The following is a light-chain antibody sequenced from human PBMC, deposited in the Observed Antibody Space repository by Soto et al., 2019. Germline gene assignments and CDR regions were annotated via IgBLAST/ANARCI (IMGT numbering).Light chain of an antibody. J-gene: IGKJ5*01. CDR3: QQRSNWPIT. V-gene: IGKV3-11*01. CDR1: QSISSY. Sequence: EIVLTQSPATLSLSPGERATLPCRASQSISSYLAWYQQKPGQAPRLLIYDASNRATGIPVRFSGSGSGTDFTLTISSPEPEDFAVYYCQQRSNWPITFGQGTRLEIK. CDR2: DAS.